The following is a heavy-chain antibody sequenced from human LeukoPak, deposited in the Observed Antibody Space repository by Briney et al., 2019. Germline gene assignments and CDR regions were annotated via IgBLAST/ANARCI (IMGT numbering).Heavy chain of an antibody. CDR1: GESISGFY. V-gene: IGHV4-59*01. J-gene: IGHJ3*02. CDR3: VKSNSRYQPWTLDI. D-gene: IGHD2-2*01. CDR2: IYYSGST. Sequence: PSETLSLTCTVSGESISGFYWTWIRQPPGKGLEWIGYIYYSGSTNYNPSLKSRVTISVDTSNNQLSLKVNSVTAADTAMYYCVKSNSRYQPWTLDIWGRGTMVTVSS.